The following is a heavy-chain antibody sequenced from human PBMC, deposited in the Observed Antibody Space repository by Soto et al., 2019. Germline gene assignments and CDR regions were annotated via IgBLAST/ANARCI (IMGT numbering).Heavy chain of an antibody. Sequence: EVQLLESGGGLVEPGGSLRLSCGGSGFTFSNYAMSWVRQAPGKGLERVAGISDSGDASYHADFVKGRFTISRDNSKNTLYLQMISLRTANTAVYYCAKGFGSTWSYFDYWGQGALVTVSS. CDR3: AKGFGSTWSYFDY. J-gene: IGHJ4*02. D-gene: IGHD6-13*01. CDR1: GFTFSNYA. V-gene: IGHV3-23*01. CDR2: ISDSGDAS.